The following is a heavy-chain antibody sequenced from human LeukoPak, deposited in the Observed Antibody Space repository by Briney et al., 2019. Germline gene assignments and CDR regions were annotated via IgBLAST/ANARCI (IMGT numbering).Heavy chain of an antibody. CDR2: IYYSGST. J-gene: IGHJ6*03. CDR3: ARDLRLPDYYYYMDV. Sequence: SETLSLTCSVSGGSISSYYWSWIRQPPGKGLEWIGYIYYSGSTYYNPSLKSRVTISVDTSKNQFSLKLSSVTAADTAVYYCARDLRLPDYYYYMDVWGKGTTVTVSS. CDR1: GGSISSYY. V-gene: IGHV4-59*12.